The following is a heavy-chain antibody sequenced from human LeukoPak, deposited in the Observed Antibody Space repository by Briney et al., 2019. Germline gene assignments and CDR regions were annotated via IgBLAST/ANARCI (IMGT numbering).Heavy chain of an antibody. CDR3: ARGGIAAAGPDY. CDR2: ISNGSGNR. Sequence: PGGSLGLSCVASEFTFSSYSMIWVRQAPGKGLEWISYISNGSGNRYYADSVKGRFTISRGNSKNTLYLQMNSLRAEDTAVYYCARGGIAAAGPDYWGQGTLVTVSS. V-gene: IGHV3-48*01. J-gene: IGHJ4*02. D-gene: IGHD6-13*01. CDR1: EFTFSSYS.